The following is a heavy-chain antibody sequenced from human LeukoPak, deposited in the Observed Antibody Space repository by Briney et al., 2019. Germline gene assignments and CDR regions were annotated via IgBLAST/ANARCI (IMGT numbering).Heavy chain of an antibody. CDR2: IWYDGSNK. D-gene: IGHD6-13*01. J-gene: IGHJ5*02. V-gene: IGHV3-33*01. CDR1: GFTFSSYG. CDR3: ARGAFAAAGTFDP. Sequence: GGSLRLSCAASGFTFSSYGMHWVRQAPGKGLEWVAIIWYDGSNKYYADSVKGRFTISRDNSKNTVYLQMNSLRAEDTAVYFCARGAFAAAGTFDPWGQGTLVTVSS.